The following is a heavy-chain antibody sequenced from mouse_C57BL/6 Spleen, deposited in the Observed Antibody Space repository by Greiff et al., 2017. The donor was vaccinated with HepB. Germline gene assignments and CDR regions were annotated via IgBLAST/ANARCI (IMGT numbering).Heavy chain of an antibody. Sequence: EVKLMESGPGLVKPSQSLSLTCSVTGYSITSGYYWNWIRQFPGNKLEWMGYISYDGSNNYNPSLKNRISITRDTSKNQFFLKLNSVTTEDTATYYCASGFGYSLFDYWGQGTTLTVSS. CDR1: GYSITSGYY. CDR3: ASGFGYSLFDY. J-gene: IGHJ2*01. V-gene: IGHV3-6*01. CDR2: ISYDGSN. D-gene: IGHD2-3*01.